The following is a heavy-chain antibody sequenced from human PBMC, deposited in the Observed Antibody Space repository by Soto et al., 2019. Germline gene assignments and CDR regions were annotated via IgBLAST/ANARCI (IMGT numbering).Heavy chain of an antibody. J-gene: IGHJ6*02. D-gene: IGHD1-1*01. Sequence: QVQLVESGGGVVQPERSLRLSCAASGFTFSSFAMHWVRQAPGKGLEWVAVTSYDGSNKYYADSVKGRFSISRDSSKNTLYLQMNSLRAEDTAVYYCARDLTTTRADYYYYGMDVWGQGTTVTVSS. CDR1: GFTFSSFA. CDR3: ARDLTTTRADYYYYGMDV. V-gene: IGHV3-30-3*01. CDR2: TSYDGSNK.